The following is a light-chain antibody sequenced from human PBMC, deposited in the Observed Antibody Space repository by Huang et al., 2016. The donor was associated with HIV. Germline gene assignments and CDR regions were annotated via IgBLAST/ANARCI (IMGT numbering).Light chain of an antibody. Sequence: TQSPATLSVSLGERATLSCRTSQSVGRNLVWYQQKVGQPPRVLFYGASIRATGAPDRFSASGSGTEFTLTISSLQSEDAAFYYCQQSSNWPPGVTFGQGTRVEIK. J-gene: IGKJ1*01. CDR1: QSVGRN. CDR3: QQSSNWPPGVT. V-gene: IGKV3-15*01. CDR2: GAS.